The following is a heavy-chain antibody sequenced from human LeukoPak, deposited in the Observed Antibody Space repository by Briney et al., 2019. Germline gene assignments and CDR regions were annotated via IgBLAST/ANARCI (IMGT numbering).Heavy chain of an antibody. CDR2: IYDTGST. V-gene: IGHV4-59*01. D-gene: IGHD3-3*01. Sequence: SETLSLTCSVSGGSISGYKWTWIRQPPGTGPEWIGYIYDTGSTNYNSSLRSRVTISVDTSRNQFSLKLLSVTAADTAVYYCARFWSGFDYWGQGALVTVSS. CDR1: GGSISGYK. CDR3: ARFWSGFDY. J-gene: IGHJ4*02.